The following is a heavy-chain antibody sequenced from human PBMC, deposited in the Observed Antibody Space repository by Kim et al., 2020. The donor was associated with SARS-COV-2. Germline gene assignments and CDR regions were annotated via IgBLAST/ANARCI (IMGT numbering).Heavy chain of an antibody. CDR3: AREGNYDFWSGYYSKKPRNWFDP. CDR1: GYTFTSYD. Sequence: ASVKVSCKASGYTFTSYDINWVRQATGQGLEWMGWMNPNSGNTGYAQKFQGRVTMTRNTSISTAYMELSSLRSEDTAVYYCAREGNYDFWSGYYSKKPRNWFDPWGQGTLVTVSS. D-gene: IGHD3-3*01. V-gene: IGHV1-8*01. J-gene: IGHJ5*02. CDR2: MNPNSGNT.